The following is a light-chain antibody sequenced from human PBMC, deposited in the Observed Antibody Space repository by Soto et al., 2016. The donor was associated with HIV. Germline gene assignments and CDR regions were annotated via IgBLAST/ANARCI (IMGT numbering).Light chain of an antibody. CDR3: QQYSNYPWT. CDR2: KAS. CDR1: QSISSW. J-gene: IGKJ1*01. Sequence: DIQMTQSPSTLSASVGDRVTITCRASQSISSWLAWYQQKPGTAPKLLIYKASSLESGVPSRFSGSGSGTEFTLTISSLQPDDFATYYRQQYSNYPWTFGQGTKVEIK. V-gene: IGKV1-5*03.